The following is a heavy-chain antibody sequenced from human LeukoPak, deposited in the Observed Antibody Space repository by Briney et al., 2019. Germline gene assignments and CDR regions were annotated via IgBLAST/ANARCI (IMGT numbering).Heavy chain of an antibody. CDR1: GYTFTSYG. Sequence: ASVKVSCKASGYTFTSYGISWVRQAPGQGLEWMGWISAYNGNTNYAQKLQGRVTMTTDTSTSTAYMELRSLRAEDTAVYHCAKDKYSPVRSMSEAAYYFDFWGPGTLVTVSS. CDR2: ISAYNGNT. D-gene: IGHD6-13*01. J-gene: IGHJ4*02. CDR3: AKDKYSPVRSMSEAAYYFDF. V-gene: IGHV1-18*01.